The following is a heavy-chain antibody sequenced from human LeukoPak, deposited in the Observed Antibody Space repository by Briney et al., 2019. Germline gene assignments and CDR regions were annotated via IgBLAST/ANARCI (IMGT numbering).Heavy chain of an antibody. Sequence: GESLKISCKGSGYSFTTYWIGWVRQMTGKGLEWMGIIYPGDSDTEYSPSFQGQVTISADTSISTAYLQWSSLKASDSAMYYCARQSRDSSGYSFETYWGQGTLVTVSS. CDR2: IYPGDSDT. D-gene: IGHD3-22*01. J-gene: IGHJ4*02. V-gene: IGHV5-51*01. CDR3: ARQSRDSSGYSFETY. CDR1: GYSFTTYW.